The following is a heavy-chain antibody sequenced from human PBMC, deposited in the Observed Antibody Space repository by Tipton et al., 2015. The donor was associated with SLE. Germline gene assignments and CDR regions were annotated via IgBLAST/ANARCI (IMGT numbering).Heavy chain of an antibody. CDR1: GASINTYF. CDR2: IYDNGIT. V-gene: IGHV4-59*01. J-gene: IGHJ3*02. Sequence: GLVKPSETLSLTCTVSGASINTYFWSWVRQPPGRGLEWIGYIYDNGITNYNPSLKSRVTISGDTSKNQFSLRLTSVTSADTAVYYCATDVIGPEGALDIWGQGTMVIVSS. CDR3: ATDVIGPEGALDI.